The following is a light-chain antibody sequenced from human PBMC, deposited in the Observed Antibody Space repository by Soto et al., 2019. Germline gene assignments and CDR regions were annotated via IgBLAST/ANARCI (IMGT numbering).Light chain of an antibody. J-gene: IGKJ1*01. CDR3: LKYNSAPWT. V-gene: IGKV1-27*01. CDR1: QGISNY. CDR2: AAS. Sequence: DIQMTQSPSSLSASVGDRVTITCRASQGISNYLAWYQQKPGKVPKLLIYAASTLPSGVPSRFSGSGSGTDFTLTISSLQPEDVATYYCLKYNSAPWTFGQGNKVEIK.